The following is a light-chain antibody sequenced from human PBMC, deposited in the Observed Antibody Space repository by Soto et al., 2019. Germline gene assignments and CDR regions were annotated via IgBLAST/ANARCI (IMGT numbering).Light chain of an antibody. Sequence: DIQMTQSPSSLSASVGDRVTITCRASQGIDRWLAWYQQKPGKAPKVLIYAASSLRSGVPSRLSGSGSGTDFSLTISSXQPEDLATYYCKQSKSFPLTFGGGTKVDIK. J-gene: IGKJ4*01. CDR2: AAS. V-gene: IGKV1-12*01. CDR3: KQSKSFPLT. CDR1: QGIDRW.